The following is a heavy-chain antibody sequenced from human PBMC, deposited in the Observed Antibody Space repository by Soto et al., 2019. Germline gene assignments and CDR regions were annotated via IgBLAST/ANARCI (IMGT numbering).Heavy chain of an antibody. CDR3: ATVYSSGCYYFDY. V-gene: IGHV1-2*02. CDR2: INPNSGGT. D-gene: IGHD6-19*01. Sequence: ASVKVSCKASGYTFTGYYMHWVRQAPGQGLEWMGWINPNSGGTNYAQKFQGRVTMTRDTSISTAYMELSRLRSDDTAVYYCATVYSSGCYYFDYWGQGTLVTVSS. CDR1: GYTFTGYY. J-gene: IGHJ4*02.